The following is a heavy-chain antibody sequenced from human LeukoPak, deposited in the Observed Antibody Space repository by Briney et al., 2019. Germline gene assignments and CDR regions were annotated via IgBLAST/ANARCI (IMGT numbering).Heavy chain of an antibody. CDR2: IRSKAYGGTT. D-gene: IGHD2-2*01. CDR3: TRLYCSSTSCSSQDY. V-gene: IGHV3-49*04. Sequence: GGSLRLSCTASGFTLADSAMSWVRQAPGKGLEWVGFIRSKAYGGTTEYAASVKGRFTISRDDSKSIAYLQMSGLKTEDTAVYYCTRLYCSSTSCSSQDYWGQGTLVTVSS. CDR1: GFTLADSA. J-gene: IGHJ4*02.